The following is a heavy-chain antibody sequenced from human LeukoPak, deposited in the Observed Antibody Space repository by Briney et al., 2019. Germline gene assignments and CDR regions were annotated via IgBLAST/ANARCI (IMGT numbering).Heavy chain of an antibody. CDR3: ARDAYYDSLDFDY. V-gene: IGHV1-46*01. Sequence: ASVKVSCKASGYTFTSYYLHWVRQAPGQGLEWMGIINPTVRSTRYVQKLQGRVTMTTDTSTSTAYMELRSLRSDDTAVYYCARDAYYDSLDFDYWGQGTLVTVSS. CDR2: INPTVRST. J-gene: IGHJ4*02. D-gene: IGHD3-22*01. CDR1: GYTFTSYY.